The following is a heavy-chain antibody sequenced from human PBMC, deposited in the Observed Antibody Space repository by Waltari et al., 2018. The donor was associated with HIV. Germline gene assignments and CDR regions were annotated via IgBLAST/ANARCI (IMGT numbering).Heavy chain of an antibody. CDR2: ISVSRSDS. Sequence: EIQLLESGGGSLQPGESLRLSCVGSGFSFKSHALIWVRQAPGEGLGGVDAISVSRSDSFYADAVGGQLTISRDNSKDTLCRQLNSLGPVDTATYFCATSWGYCGSGRCYYPFEYWGQGTLVTVSS. CDR3: ATSWGYCGSGRCYYPFEY. CDR1: GFSFKSHA. J-gene: IGHJ4*02. D-gene: IGHD2-2*01. V-gene: IGHV3-23*01.